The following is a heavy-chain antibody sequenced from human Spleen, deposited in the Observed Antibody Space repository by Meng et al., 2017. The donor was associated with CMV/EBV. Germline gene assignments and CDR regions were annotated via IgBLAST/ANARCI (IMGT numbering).Heavy chain of an antibody. Sequence: GESLKISCAASGFTFSSYAMHWVRQAPGKGLEWVSSISSSSSYIYYADSVKGRFTISRDNAKNSLYLQMNSLRAEDTAVYYCAREGVVVPAAISWGQGTLVTVSS. V-gene: IGHV3-21*01. CDR3: AREGVVVPAAIS. J-gene: IGHJ5*02. D-gene: IGHD2-2*01. CDR1: GFTFSSYA. CDR2: ISSSSSYI.